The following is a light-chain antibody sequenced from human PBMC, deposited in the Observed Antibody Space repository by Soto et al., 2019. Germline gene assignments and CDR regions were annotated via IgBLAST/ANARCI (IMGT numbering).Light chain of an antibody. J-gene: IGKJ2*01. CDR2: DAS. CDR1: HSIDHF. CDR3: QNYSGFPYT. Sequence: DIQMTQSPSPLSASIGDRVTITCRASHSIDHFLAWYQQKPGKAPQLLINDASRVPTGVPSRFSASGSETEFTLTIRSLQPDDSATYFCQNYSGFPYTFGPGTKLEIK. V-gene: IGKV1-5*01.